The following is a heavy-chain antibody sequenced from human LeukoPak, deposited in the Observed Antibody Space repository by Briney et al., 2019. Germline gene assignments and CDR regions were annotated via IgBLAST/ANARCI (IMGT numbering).Heavy chain of an antibody. Sequence: SETLSLTCAVYGGSFSGYYWSLIRQPPGKGLEWIGEINHSGSTNYNPSLKSRVTISVDTSKNQFSLKLSSVTAADTAVYYCARVVYYDSSGYYTPGVYYYYYYGMDVWGQGTTVTVSS. CDR1: GGSFSGYY. J-gene: IGHJ6*02. CDR3: ARVVYYDSSGYYTPGVYYYYYYGMDV. D-gene: IGHD3-22*01. V-gene: IGHV4-34*01. CDR2: INHSGST.